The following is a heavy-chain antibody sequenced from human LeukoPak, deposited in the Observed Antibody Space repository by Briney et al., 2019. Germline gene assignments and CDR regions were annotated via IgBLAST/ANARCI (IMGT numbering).Heavy chain of an antibody. V-gene: IGHV3-74*01. D-gene: IGHD2-2*02. J-gene: IGHJ4*02. CDR1: GFTFSNYW. CDR3: GRGFALVPAGIPDY. CDR2: ISSDGSST. Sequence: GGSLRLSCAASGFTFSNYWMHWVRQAPGEGLVWVSRISSDGSSTAYTDSVKGRFTISRDNAKNTLYLQMNSLRAEDTAIYYCGRGFALVPAGIPDYWGQGILVTVSS.